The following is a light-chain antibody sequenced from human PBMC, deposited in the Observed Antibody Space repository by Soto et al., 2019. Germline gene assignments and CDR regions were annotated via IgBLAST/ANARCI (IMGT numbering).Light chain of an antibody. J-gene: IGLJ2*01. Sequence: QSALTQPPSASGTPGQRVTISCSGSSSNIGSNTVNWYQQLPGTAPKLLIYSNNRRPSGVPDRFSGSKSGTSASLAISGLQSEDEADYYCAAWDDSLNGHVVFGGGTKLTVL. CDR3: AAWDDSLNGHVV. V-gene: IGLV1-44*01. CDR1: SSNIGSNT. CDR2: SNN.